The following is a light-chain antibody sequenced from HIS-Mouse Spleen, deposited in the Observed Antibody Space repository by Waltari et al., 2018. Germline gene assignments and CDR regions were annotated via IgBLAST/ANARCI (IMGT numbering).Light chain of an antibody. CDR2: WAS. J-gene: IGKJ2*01. CDR3: QQYYSTPYT. V-gene: IGKV4-1*01. CDR1: QSVLYSSNNKNY. Sequence: DLLMTQSPDSLAVSLGERGTINCKSSQSVLYSSNNKNYLAWYQQKPGQPPNLLIYWASTRESGVPDRFSGSGSGTDFTLTISSLQAEDVAVYYCQQYYSTPYTFGQGTKLEIK.